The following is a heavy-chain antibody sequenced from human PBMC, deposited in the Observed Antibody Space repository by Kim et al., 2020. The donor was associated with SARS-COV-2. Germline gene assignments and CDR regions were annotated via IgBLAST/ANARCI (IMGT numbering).Heavy chain of an antibody. V-gene: IGHV1-69*13. J-gene: IGHJ6*02. CDR1: GGTFSSYA. CDR3: ARPPGIAVAGTFYYYGMDV. CDR2: IIPIFGTA. Sequence: SVKVSCKASGGTFSSYAISWVRQAPGQGLEWMGGIIPIFGTANYAQKFQGRVTITADESTSTAYMELSSLRSEDTAVYYCARPPGIAVAGTFYYYGMDVWGQGTTVTVSS. D-gene: IGHD6-19*01.